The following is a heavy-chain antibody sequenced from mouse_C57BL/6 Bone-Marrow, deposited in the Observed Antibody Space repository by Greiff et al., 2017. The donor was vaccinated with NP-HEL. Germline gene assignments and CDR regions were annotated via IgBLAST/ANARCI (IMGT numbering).Heavy chain of an antibody. Sequence: EVQLQESEGGLVQPGSSMKLSCTASGFTFSDYYMAWVRQVPEKGLEWVANITYDGSSTYYLDSLKSRFILSRDNAKNILYLQMSSLKSEDTATYYCAREGGLRRRTYAMDYWGQGTSVTVSS. CDR1: GFTFSDYY. V-gene: IGHV5-16*01. CDR2: ITYDGSST. D-gene: IGHD2-4*01. J-gene: IGHJ4*01. CDR3: AREGGLRRRTYAMDY.